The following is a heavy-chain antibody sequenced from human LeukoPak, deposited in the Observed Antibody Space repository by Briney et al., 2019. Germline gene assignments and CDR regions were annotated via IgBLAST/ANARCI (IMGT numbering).Heavy chain of an antibody. V-gene: IGHV3-74*01. CDR2: ISSGGSET. CDR3: ATCSGGRCYSKGFDY. Sequence: GGSLRLSCAASGFTFSSYCMHCVRQAPGKGLVWVSCISSGGSETRYADSVKGRFTISRDNARNTLYLQMNSLTAEDTAVYYCATCSGGRCYSKGFDYWGQGTLVTVSS. CDR1: GFTFSSYC. D-gene: IGHD2-15*01. J-gene: IGHJ4*02.